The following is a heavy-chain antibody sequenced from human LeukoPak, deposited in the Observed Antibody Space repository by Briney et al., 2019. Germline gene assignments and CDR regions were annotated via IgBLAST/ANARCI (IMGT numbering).Heavy chain of an antibody. Sequence: GGSLRLSCAASGFTFSSYWMSWVRQAPGKGLEWVAVISYDGSNRYYADSVRGRFTISRDNSKNTLYLQMNTLRAEDTAVYYCARDRSTVLMVYAQDYWGQGTLVTVSS. D-gene: IGHD2-8*01. J-gene: IGHJ4*02. CDR1: GFTFSSYW. CDR3: ARDRSTVLMVYAQDY. V-gene: IGHV3-30*03. CDR2: ISYDGSNR.